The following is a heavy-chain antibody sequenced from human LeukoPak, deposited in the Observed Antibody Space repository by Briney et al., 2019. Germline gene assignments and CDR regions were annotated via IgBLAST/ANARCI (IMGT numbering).Heavy chain of an antibody. V-gene: IGHV1-3*01. CDR1: GYTFTSYA. CDR3: ARSWIEDYYYGMDV. Sequence: GASVKVSCKASGYTFTSYALHWVRQAPGQRLEWMGWINADNGNTKYSQNFQGRVTITRDTSATTAYMELSSLRSEDTAVYYCARSWIEDYYYGMDVWGKGTSVTVSS. J-gene: IGHJ6*04. D-gene: IGHD2-2*03. CDR2: INADNGNT.